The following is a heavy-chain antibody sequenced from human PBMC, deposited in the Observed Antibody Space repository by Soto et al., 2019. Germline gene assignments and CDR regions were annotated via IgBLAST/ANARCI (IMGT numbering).Heavy chain of an antibody. J-gene: IGHJ6*02. CDR3: AGIYLYSTRNGMDI. CDR2: MNPHSGNT. V-gene: IGHV1-8*02. CDR1: GYTFTSYG. D-gene: IGHD6-13*01. Sequence: ASVKVCCKASGYTFTSYGSNWVRHAPGQGLEWMGWMNPHSGNTGFAQKFQGRVTMTRNTSLSTAYMELSSLRSEDTAVYYCAGIYLYSTRNGMDIWGQGTTVTVSS.